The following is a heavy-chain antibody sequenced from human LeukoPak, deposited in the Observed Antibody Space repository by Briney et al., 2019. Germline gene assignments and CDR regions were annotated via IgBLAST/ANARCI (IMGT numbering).Heavy chain of an antibody. CDR3: AKDHSDSGRAFEY. CDR2: MSSDGINT. Sequence: GTSLRLSCATSGFTFRTTGVHWVRQGPGKGLEWVALMSSDGINTYYADSVEGRFTVSRDSSRDTLYLQMNSVRPDDTAVYYCAKDHSDSGRAFEYWGRGTLVTVSS. D-gene: IGHD1-26*01. J-gene: IGHJ4*02. V-gene: IGHV3-30*18. CDR1: GFTFRTTG.